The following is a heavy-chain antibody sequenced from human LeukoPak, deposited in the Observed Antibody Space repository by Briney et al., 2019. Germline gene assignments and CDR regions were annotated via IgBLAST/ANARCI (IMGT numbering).Heavy chain of an antibody. V-gene: IGHV3-48*03. Sequence: GGSLRLSCGASGFTFSSFEMNWVRLAPGKGLEWVSYISPSGTARYYADSVRGRFIISRDNAMKSLYLQMNSLRAEDTAVYYCTRDGHTSTWYANFDYWGHGILVTV. D-gene: IGHD6-13*01. CDR1: GFTFSSFE. CDR3: TRDGHTSTWYANFDY. J-gene: IGHJ4*01. CDR2: ISPSGTAR.